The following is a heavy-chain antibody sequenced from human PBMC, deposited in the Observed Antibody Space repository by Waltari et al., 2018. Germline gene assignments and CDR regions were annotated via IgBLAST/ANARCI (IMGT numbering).Heavy chain of an antibody. CDR3: AKSATIVVVPAATTDY. V-gene: IGHV3-33*03. D-gene: IGHD2-2*01. J-gene: IGHJ4*02. CDR2: IWYDGSNE. Sequence: QVQLVESGGGVVQPGRSLRLSGAASGFTFSSYGMHWVSQAPGKGLSVVAVIWYDGSNEYYADSVKGRLTISRDKSKNTLYLQMNSLRAEDTAVYYCAKSATIVVVPAATTDYWGQGTLVTVSS. CDR1: GFTFSSYG.